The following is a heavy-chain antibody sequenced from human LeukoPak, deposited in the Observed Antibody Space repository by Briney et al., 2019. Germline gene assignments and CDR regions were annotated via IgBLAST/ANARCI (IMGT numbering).Heavy chain of an antibody. CDR3: AKDRIAVAGIDY. J-gene: IGHJ4*02. CDR1: GFTFTNYA. Sequence: GGSLSLSCAASGFTFTNYAMSWVRQAPGKGLEWVSGISGDGGNTYYADSVKGRFTISRDNSKNTLYLQVNSLRAEDTALYYCAKDRIAVAGIDYWGQGTLVTVSS. D-gene: IGHD6-19*01. V-gene: IGHV3-23*01. CDR2: ISGDGGNT.